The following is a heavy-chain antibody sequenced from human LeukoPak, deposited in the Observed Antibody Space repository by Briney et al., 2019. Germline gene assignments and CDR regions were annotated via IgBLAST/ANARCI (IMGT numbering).Heavy chain of an antibody. J-gene: IGHJ4*02. CDR1: GFSFDDYA. Sequence: GRSLRLSCAASGFSFDDYAMHWVRQAPGKGLEWVSSISWNSGSIDYADSVKGRFTISRDNAKNSLYLQMHSLRGEDTAVYYCATDRGYCSTATCYTRGNYFDYWGQGTLVTVSS. CDR2: ISWNSGSI. V-gene: IGHV3-9*01. D-gene: IGHD2-2*02. CDR3: ATDRGYCSTATCYTRGNYFDY.